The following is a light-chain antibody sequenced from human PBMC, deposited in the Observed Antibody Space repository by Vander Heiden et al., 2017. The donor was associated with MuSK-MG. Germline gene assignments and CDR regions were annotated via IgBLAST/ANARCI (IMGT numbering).Light chain of an antibody. J-gene: IGLJ2*01. V-gene: IGLV3-9*01. CDR1: NIGSKN. Sequence: SYELTQPLSVSVALGQTARITWGGNNIGSKNVHWYQQKPGQAPVLVIYRDSNRPSGIPERFSGSNSGNTATLTISRAQAGDEADYYCQVWDSSTVVFGGGTKLTVL. CDR3: QVWDSSTVV. CDR2: RDS.